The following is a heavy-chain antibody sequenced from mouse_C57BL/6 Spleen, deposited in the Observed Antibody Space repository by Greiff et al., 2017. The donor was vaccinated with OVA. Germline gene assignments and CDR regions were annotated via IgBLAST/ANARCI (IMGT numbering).Heavy chain of an antibody. V-gene: IGHV1-80*01. CDR2: LYPGDGDT. CDR1: GYAFSSYW. J-gene: IGHJ1*03. D-gene: IGHD1-1*01. Sequence: QVQLQQSGAELVKPGASVKISCKASGYAFSSYWMNWVKQRPGKGLEWIGQLYPGDGDTNYNGKFKGKATLTADKSSSTAYMQLSSLTSEDSAVYFCARSHYYGSSYGWYFDVWGTGTTVTVSS. CDR3: ARSHYYGSSYGWYFDV.